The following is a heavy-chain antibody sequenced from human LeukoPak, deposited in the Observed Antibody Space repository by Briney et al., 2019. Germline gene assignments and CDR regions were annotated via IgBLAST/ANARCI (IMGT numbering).Heavy chain of an antibody. D-gene: IGHD2-15*01. J-gene: IGHJ6*02. Sequence: PGGSLRLSCAASGFTFSSYGMHWVRQAPGKGLEWVAVIWYDGSNKYYADSVKGRFTISRDNSKNTLYLRMNSLRAEDTAVYYCAREAQIVVVVAATPYYGMDVWGQGTTVTVSS. V-gene: IGHV3-33*01. CDR3: AREAQIVVVVAATPYYGMDV. CDR1: GFTFSSYG. CDR2: IWYDGSNK.